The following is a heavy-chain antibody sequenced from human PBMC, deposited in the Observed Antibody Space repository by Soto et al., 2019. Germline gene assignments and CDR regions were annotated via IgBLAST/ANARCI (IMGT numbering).Heavy chain of an antibody. V-gene: IGHV3-23*01. J-gene: IGHJ6*02. CDR2: ISGGGGSI. Sequence: GGSLRLSCAASGFNFNTYAMSWVRQAPGKGLEWVSGISGGGGSIHYVDSVKGRFTISRDNSKNTLFLQMNSLRVEDTAVYYCATRRDASYYYYGMDVWGQGTTVTVSS. D-gene: IGHD2-2*01. CDR3: ATRRDASYYYYGMDV. CDR1: GFNFNTYA.